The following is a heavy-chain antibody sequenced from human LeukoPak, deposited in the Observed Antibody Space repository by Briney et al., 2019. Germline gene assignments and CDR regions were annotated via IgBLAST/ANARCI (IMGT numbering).Heavy chain of an antibody. V-gene: IGHV3-7*01. J-gene: IGHJ4*02. CDR2: IKQDGSEK. CDR3: ARDGDYGDSPPFDY. Sequence: GGSLRLSCAASGFTFSNYWMSWVRQAPGKGLEWVANIKQDGSEKYYVDSVKGRFTISRDNAKNSLYLQMNSLRAEDTAVYYCARDGDYGDSPPFDYWGQGTLVTVSS. CDR1: GFTFSNYW. D-gene: IGHD4-17*01.